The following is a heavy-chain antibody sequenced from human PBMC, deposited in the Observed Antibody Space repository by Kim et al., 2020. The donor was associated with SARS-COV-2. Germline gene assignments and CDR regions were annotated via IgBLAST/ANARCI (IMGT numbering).Heavy chain of an antibody. D-gene: IGHD2-2*01. V-gene: IGHV3-15*01. Sequence: GGSLRLSCAVSGIPFSDAWFNWVRQSPGKGLEWGGRIKSKTDGGTADLAAPVKGRFAISRDDSKNTLYLLMNNVETDDSAVYYCTTVSMRWGQGTLVTV. J-gene: IGHJ1*01. CDR3: TTVSMR. CDR2: IKSKTDGGTA. CDR1: GIPFSDAW.